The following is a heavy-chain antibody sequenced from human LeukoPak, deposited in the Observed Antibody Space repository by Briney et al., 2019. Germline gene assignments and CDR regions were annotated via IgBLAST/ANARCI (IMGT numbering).Heavy chain of an antibody. CDR2: IYYSENSISYSEST. J-gene: IGHJ5*02. CDR1: GGSISSSSYY. CDR3: ARGIGYCSSTAYCWFDP. Sequence: PSETLSLTCTVSGGSISSSSYYWGWIRQPPGKGLEWIGSIYYSENSISYSESTNYNPSLKSRVTISVDTSKNQFSLKLSSVTAADTAVYYCARGIGYCSSTAYCWFDPWGQGTLVTVSS. D-gene: IGHD2-2*01. V-gene: IGHV4-39*07.